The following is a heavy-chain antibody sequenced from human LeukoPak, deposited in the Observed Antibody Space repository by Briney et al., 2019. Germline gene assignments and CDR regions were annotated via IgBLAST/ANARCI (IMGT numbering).Heavy chain of an antibody. D-gene: IGHD3-10*01. J-gene: IGHJ4*02. V-gene: IGHV3-23*01. CDR3: AKHGSGSYSGQDY. Sequence: PGGSLRLSCAASGFTFSSYAMSWVRQAPGKGLEWVSAISDRGGYIYYADSVKGRFTISRDNSKNTLYLQMNSLRAEDTAVYYCAKHGSGSYSGQDYWGQGTLVTVSS. CDR2: ISDRGGYI. CDR1: GFTFSSYA.